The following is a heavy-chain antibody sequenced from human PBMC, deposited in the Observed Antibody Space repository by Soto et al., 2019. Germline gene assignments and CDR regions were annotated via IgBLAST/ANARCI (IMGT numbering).Heavy chain of an antibody. CDR3: ARVGEDIVVVPAAIFFDY. V-gene: IGHV4-34*01. CDR2: INHSGSA. CDR1: GGSFSGYY. D-gene: IGHD2-2*01. J-gene: IGHJ4*02. Sequence: SETLSLTCAVYGGSFSGYYWSWIRPPPGKGLEWIGEINHSGSANYNPSLKSRVTISVDTSKNQFSLKLSSVTAADTAVYYCARVGEDIVVVPAAIFFDYWGQGTLVTVSS.